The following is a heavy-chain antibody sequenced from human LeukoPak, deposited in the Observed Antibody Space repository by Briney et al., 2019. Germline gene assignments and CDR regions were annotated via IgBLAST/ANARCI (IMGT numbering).Heavy chain of an antibody. CDR2: MNPNSGNT. Sequence: GASVKVSCKASGYTFTSYDINCVRQATGQGLEWMGWMNPNSGNTGYAQKFQGRVTMTRNTSISTAYMELSSLRSEDTAVYYCASDYYGSGSYLDWGQGTLVTVSS. V-gene: IGHV1-8*01. CDR3: ASDYYGSGSYLD. D-gene: IGHD3-10*01. CDR1: GYTFTSYD. J-gene: IGHJ4*02.